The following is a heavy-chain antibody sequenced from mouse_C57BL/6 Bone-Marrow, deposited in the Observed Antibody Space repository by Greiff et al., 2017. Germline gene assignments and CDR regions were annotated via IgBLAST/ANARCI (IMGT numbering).Heavy chain of an antibody. D-gene: IGHD2-4*01. V-gene: IGHV6-3*01. J-gene: IGHJ2*01. CDR3: TRVGLPFDY. CDR1: GFTFSNYW. Sequence: EVKVEESGGGLVQPGGSMKLSCVASGFTFSNYWMNWVRQSPEKGLEWVAQIRLKSDNYATHYAESVKGRFTISRDDSKSSVYLQMNNLRAEDTGIYYCTRVGLPFDYWGQGTTLTVSS. CDR2: IRLKSDNYAT.